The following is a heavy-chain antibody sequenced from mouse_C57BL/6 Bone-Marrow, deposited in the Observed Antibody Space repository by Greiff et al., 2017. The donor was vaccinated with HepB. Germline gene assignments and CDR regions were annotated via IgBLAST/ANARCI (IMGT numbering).Heavy chain of an antibody. D-gene: IGHD2-3*01. Sequence: VQLQQSGAELVRPGASVTLSCKASGYTFTDYEMHWVKQTPVHGLEWIGAIDPETGGTAYNQKFKGKAILTADKSSSTAYMELRSLTSEDSAVYYGRGSMDGYNWYFDVWGTGTTVTVSS. CDR1: GYTFTDYE. CDR2: IDPETGGT. V-gene: IGHV1-15*01. J-gene: IGHJ1*03. CDR3: RGSMDGYNWYFDV.